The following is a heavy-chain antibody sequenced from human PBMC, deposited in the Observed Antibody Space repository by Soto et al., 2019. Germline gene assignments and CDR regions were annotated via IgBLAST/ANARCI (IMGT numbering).Heavy chain of an antibody. V-gene: IGHV4-39*01. Sequence: SETLSLTCTVSGGSISSSSYYWGWIRQPPGKGLEWIGSIYYSGSTYYNPSLKSRVTISVDTSKNQFSLKLSSVTAADTAVYYCARHSGRSYYYGSGEHKIDYWGQGTLGTVSS. CDR3: ARHSGRSYYYGSGEHKIDY. J-gene: IGHJ4*02. D-gene: IGHD3-10*01. CDR2: IYYSGST. CDR1: GGSISSSSYY.